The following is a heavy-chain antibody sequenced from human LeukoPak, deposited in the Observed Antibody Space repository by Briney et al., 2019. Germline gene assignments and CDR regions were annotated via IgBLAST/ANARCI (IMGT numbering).Heavy chain of an antibody. CDR2: IRGSDDVT. J-gene: IGHJ1*01. D-gene: IGHD2/OR15-2a*01. Sequence: GGSLRLSCAASGFTFSNYAMSWARQAPGKGLEWVSTIRGSDDVTYYADSVKGRFTISRDNSKNIVYLQMDSLRAEDTAVYYCAKDLDDTTTFYSFHHWGQGTLVTVSS. CDR1: GFTFSNYA. V-gene: IGHV3-23*01. CDR3: AKDLDDTTTFYSFHH.